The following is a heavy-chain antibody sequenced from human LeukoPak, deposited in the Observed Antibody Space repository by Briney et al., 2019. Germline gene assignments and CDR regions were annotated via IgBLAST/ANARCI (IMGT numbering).Heavy chain of an antibody. CDR3: AKPGYSGYDWLLGWFDP. CDR2: ISGSGGST. Sequence: PGGSLRLSCAASGFTFSSYAMSWVRQAPGKGLEWVSAISGSGGSTYYADSVKGRFTISRDNSKNTLYLQMNSLRAEDTAVYYCAKPGYSGYDWLLGWFDPWGQGTLVTVSS. V-gene: IGHV3-23*01. D-gene: IGHD5-12*01. CDR1: GFTFSSYA. J-gene: IGHJ5*02.